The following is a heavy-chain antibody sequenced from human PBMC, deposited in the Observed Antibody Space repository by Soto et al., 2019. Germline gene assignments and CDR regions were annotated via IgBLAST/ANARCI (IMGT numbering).Heavy chain of an antibody. CDR3: ARDPTMSGGMDV. J-gene: IGHJ6*02. V-gene: IGHV6-1*01. CDR2: TYYRSKWYN. CDR1: GDSVSSNSAA. D-gene: IGHD3-22*01. Sequence: PSQTLSLTCAISGDSVSSNSAAWSWIRQSPSRGLEWLGRTYYRSKWYNDYAVSVKSRITINPDTSKNQFSLKLSSVTAADTAAYYCARDPTMSGGMDVWGQGTTVTVSS.